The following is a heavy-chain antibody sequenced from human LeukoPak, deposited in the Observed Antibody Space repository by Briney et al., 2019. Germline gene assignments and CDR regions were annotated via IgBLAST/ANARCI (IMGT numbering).Heavy chain of an antibody. V-gene: IGHV3-23*01. D-gene: IGHD6-13*01. Sequence: PGASLRLSCAASGFTFSSHELTWVRQAPNKGLEWVSAISGSGERTHYADSVKGRFTISRDNSRNILYLQMNNLGAEDTAIYYCAKDSAPGIAADDYWGQGTLVTVSS. CDR1: GFTFSSHE. CDR2: ISGSGERT. CDR3: AKDSAPGIAADDY. J-gene: IGHJ4*02.